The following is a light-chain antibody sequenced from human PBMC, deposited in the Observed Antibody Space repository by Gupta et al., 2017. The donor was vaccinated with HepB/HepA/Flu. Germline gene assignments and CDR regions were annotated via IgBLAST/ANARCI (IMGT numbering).Light chain of an antibody. CDR2: GKN. V-gene: IGLV3-19*01. Sequence: SSALPQDPALSVSLGQPVTITCQGDSLRSYYASRYQQKPGQAPVLVIYGKNNRHSGIPDRFSGSSSGNTASLTITGAQAEDEADYYCSSRDSSGNPFFGTGTKVTVL. CDR1: SLRSYY. CDR3: SSRDSSGNPF. J-gene: IGLJ1*01.